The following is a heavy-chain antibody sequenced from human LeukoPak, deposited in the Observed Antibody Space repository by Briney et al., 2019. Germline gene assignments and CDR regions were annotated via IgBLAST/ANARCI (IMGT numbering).Heavy chain of an antibody. J-gene: IGHJ5*01. D-gene: IGHD1-1*01. CDR3: AREGTAGTNLNWFDS. CDR1: GGSISTYY. Sequence: SETLSLTCSVSGGSISTYYWSWIRQPPGKGLEWIGYIHYSGNTNYNPSLKSRVTISVDTSKNQFSLKVSSVTAADTAVCYCAREGTAGTNLNWFDSWGQGTLVTVSS. V-gene: IGHV4-59*01. CDR2: IHYSGNT.